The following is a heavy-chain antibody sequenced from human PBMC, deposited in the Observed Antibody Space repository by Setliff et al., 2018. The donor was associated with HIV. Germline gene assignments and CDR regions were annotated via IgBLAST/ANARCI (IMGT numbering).Heavy chain of an antibody. Sequence: SETLSLTCTVSGYSISSGYYWGWIRQPPGKGLEWAGSIYHSGKTYYNPSLKSRLTISVDTSKNQFSLKLSSVTAADTAVYYCARFIAAAGTGDYWGQGTLVTVSS. CDR2: IYHSGKT. CDR1: GYSISSGYY. V-gene: IGHV4-38-2*02. CDR3: ARFIAAAGTGDY. J-gene: IGHJ4*02. D-gene: IGHD6-13*01.